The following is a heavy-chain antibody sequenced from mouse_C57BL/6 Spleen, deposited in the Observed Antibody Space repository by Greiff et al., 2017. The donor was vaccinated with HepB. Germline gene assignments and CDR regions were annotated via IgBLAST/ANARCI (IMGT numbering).Heavy chain of an antibody. CDR3: ARGNDYDGRFAY. Sequence: QVQLQQPGAELVKPGASVKMSCKASGYTFTGYWITWVKQRPGQGLEWIGDIYPGSGSTNYNEKFKSKATLTVDTSSSTAYMQLSSLTSEDSAVYYCARGNDYDGRFAYWGQGTLVTVSA. D-gene: IGHD2-4*01. V-gene: IGHV1-55*01. CDR2: IYPGSGST. J-gene: IGHJ3*01. CDR1: GYTFTGYW.